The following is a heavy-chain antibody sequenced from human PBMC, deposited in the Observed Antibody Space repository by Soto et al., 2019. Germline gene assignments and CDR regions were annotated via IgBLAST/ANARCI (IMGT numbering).Heavy chain of an antibody. CDR2: IKSKTDGGTT. CDR1: GFTFSNAW. J-gene: IGHJ4*02. D-gene: IGHD3-22*01. CDR3: TTLIRYDGSGYYYPRVDY. Sequence: EVQLVESGGGLVKPGGSLRLSCAASGFTFSNAWMNWVRQAPGKGLEWVGRIKSKTDGGTTDYAAPVKGRFTISRDDSKNTLYLQMNSLKTEDTAIYYCTTLIRYDGSGYYYPRVDYWGQGTLVTVSS. V-gene: IGHV3-15*07.